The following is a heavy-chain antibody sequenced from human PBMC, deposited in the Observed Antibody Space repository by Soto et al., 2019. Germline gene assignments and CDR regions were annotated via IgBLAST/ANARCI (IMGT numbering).Heavy chain of an antibody. CDR1: GLPFSGYA. V-gene: IGHV3-23*01. D-gene: IGHD6-19*01. J-gene: IGHJ4*02. CDR2: ISGSGGST. CDR3: AKVSGSGWYSSPRIDY. Sequence: GGSLSLSWAASGLPFSGYAISWVRQAPGKGLEWVSAISGSGGSTYYADSVKGRFTISRDNSKNTLYLQMNSLRAEDTAVYYCAKVSGSGWYSSPRIDYWGQGTLVTVSS.